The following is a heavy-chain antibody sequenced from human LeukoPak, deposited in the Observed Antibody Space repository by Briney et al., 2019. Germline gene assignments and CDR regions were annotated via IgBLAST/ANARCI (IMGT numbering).Heavy chain of an antibody. Sequence: ASVKVSCKASGYTFTSYGISWVRQAPGQGLEWMGWISAYNGNTNYAQKLQGRVTMTTDTSTSTAYMELRSLRSDDTAVYYCASGIVVVPSYDAFDIWGQGTMATVSS. CDR2: ISAYNGNT. D-gene: IGHD2-2*01. CDR3: ASGIVVVPSYDAFDI. CDR1: GYTFTSYG. J-gene: IGHJ3*02. V-gene: IGHV1-18*01.